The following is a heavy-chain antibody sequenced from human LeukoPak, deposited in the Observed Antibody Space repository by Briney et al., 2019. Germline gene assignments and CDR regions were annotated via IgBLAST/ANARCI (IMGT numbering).Heavy chain of an antibody. CDR3: TTDYYGSGSYYVFDY. CDR2: IKSKTDGGTT. CDR1: GFTFSNAW. D-gene: IGHD3-10*01. J-gene: IGHJ4*02. Sequence: GGSLRLSCAASGFTFSNAWMSWVRQAPGKGLEWVGRIKSKTDGGTTDYAAPVKGRFTISRDDSKNTLYLQMNSLKTEDTAVYYCTTDYYGSGSYYVFDYWGQGTLVTVPS. V-gene: IGHV3-15*01.